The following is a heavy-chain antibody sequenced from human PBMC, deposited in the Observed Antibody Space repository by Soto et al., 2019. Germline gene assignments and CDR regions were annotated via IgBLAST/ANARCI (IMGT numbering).Heavy chain of an antibody. CDR2: ISYDGSNK. V-gene: IGHV3-30*18. J-gene: IGHJ6*02. CDR1: GFTFSSYG. Sequence: SLRLSCAASGFTFSSYGMHWVRQAPGKGLEWVAVISYDGSNKYCADSVKGRFTISRDNAKNSLYLQMNSLRAEDTALYYCAKDNAYYDSSGYYVSYYGMDVWGQGTTVTVSS. D-gene: IGHD3-22*01. CDR3: AKDNAYYDSSGYYVSYYGMDV.